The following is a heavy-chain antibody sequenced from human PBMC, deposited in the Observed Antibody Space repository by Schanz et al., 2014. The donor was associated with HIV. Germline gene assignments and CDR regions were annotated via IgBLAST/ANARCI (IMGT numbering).Heavy chain of an antibody. CDR1: GFTFSTYG. J-gene: IGHJ6*02. V-gene: IGHV3-30*03. CDR2: ISYDGSNK. CDR3: ARVANWDYYGMDV. D-gene: IGHD3-16*01. Sequence: QVPLVESGGGVVQPGRSLRLSCAASGFTFSTYGMHWVRQAPGKGLEWVAFISYDGSNKYYADSVKGRFTISRDNSKNTLYLQMNSLRAEDTAVYYCARVANWDYYGMDVWGRGTTVIVSS.